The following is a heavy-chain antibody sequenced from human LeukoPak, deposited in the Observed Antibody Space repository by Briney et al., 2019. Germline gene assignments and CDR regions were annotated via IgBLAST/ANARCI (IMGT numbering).Heavy chain of an antibody. CDR2: ISAYNGNT. J-gene: IGHJ6*02. D-gene: IGHD1-7*01. CDR3: ARRGTGTSHYQYGMDV. V-gene: IGHV1-18*01. CDR1: GYTFTSYG. Sequence: ASVKVSCKASGYTFTSYGISWVRQAPGQGLECMGWISAYNGNTNYAQKLQGRVTMTTDTSTSTAYMELRSLRSDDTAVYYCARRGTGTSHYQYGMDVWGQGTTVTVSS.